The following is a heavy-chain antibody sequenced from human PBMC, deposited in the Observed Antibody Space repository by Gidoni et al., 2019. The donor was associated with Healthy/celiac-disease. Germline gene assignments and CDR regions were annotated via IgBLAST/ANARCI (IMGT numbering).Heavy chain of an antibody. V-gene: IGHV4-31*03. Sequence: QVQLQESGPGLVKPSQTLSLTCTVSGGSISSGGYYWSWIRPHPGKGLEWIGYIYYSGSTYYNPSLKSRVTISVDTSKNQFSLKLSSVTAADTAVYYCARGVGTSRIEDNTQHDFWSGYLPNYYYYYGMDVWGQGTTVTVSS. CDR3: ARGVGTSRIEDNTQHDFWSGYLPNYYYYYGMDV. CDR2: IYYSGST. CDR1: GGSISSGGYY. D-gene: IGHD3-3*01. J-gene: IGHJ6*02.